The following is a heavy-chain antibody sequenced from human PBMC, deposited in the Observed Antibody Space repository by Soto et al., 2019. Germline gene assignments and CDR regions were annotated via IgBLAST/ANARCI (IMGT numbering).Heavy chain of an antibody. CDR3: ARDLEADCVGSCSGLDY. Sequence: QVQLQESGPGLVKPSQTPSLTCTVSGGSISSGDYYWSWIRQPPGKGLEWIGYIYYSGSPYYNPSLNSRVTISVDTSKTQYSLKLSSVTAADTAVYYCARDLEADCVGSCSGLDYWGQGTLVTVSS. J-gene: IGHJ4*02. CDR2: IYYSGSP. D-gene: IGHD2-15*01. CDR1: GGSISSGDYY. V-gene: IGHV4-30-4*01.